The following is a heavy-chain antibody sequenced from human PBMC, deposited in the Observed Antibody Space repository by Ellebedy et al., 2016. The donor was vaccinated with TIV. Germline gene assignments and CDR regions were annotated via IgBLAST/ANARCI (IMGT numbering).Heavy chain of an antibody. D-gene: IGHD6-13*01. J-gene: IGHJ5*02. CDR1: GGSFSGYY. V-gene: IGHV4-34*01. CDR2: INHSGST. Sequence: MPSETLSLTCAVYGGSFSGYYWSWIRQPPGKGLEWIGEINHSGSTNYNPSLKSRVTISVDTSKNQFSLKLSSVTAADTAVYYCAREIKYSSRLNWFDPWGQGTLVTVSS. CDR3: AREIKYSSRLNWFDP.